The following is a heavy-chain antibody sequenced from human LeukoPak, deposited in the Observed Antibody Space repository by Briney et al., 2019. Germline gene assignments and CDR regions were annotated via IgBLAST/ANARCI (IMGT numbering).Heavy chain of an antibody. CDR3: ARFVVVTAGDY. D-gene: IGHD2-21*02. Sequence: GGSLRLSCAASGFTLSNYWMHWVRQAPGKGLVWVARLHSNGAFTTYADSVKGRFTISRDTAKNTLYLQMNSLRVEDTAVYYCARFVVVTAGDYWGQGTLVTVSS. CDR1: GFTLSNYW. J-gene: IGHJ4*01. CDR2: LHSNGAFT. V-gene: IGHV3-74*01.